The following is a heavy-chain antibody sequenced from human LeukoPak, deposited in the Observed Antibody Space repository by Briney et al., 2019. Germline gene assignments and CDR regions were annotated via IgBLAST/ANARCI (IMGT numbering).Heavy chain of an antibody. V-gene: IGHV1-69*13. Sequence: EASVKVSCKASGVTFSNFAISWVRQAPGQGLEWMGGIIPIFGTANYAQKFQGRVTITADESTSTAYMELSSLRSEDTAVYYCARDRVWGDFDLWGRGTLVTVSS. CDR2: IIPIFGTA. CDR3: ARDRVWGDFDL. J-gene: IGHJ2*01. CDR1: GVTFSNFA. D-gene: IGHD3-16*01.